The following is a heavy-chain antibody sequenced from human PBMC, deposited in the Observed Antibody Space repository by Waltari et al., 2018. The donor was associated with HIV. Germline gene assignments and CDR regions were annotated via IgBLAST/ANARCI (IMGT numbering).Heavy chain of an antibody. J-gene: IGHJ2*01. CDR3: ARGFSWLGELHRSDWYFDL. CDR1: GNTFTAYY. Sequence: QVQLVQSGAEVKKPGASVKVSCRASGNTFTAYYIHWVRQAPGQGLEWMGWINSNSGGTNSALKFQGRVTMTMDTSIRTAYMELTRLRSDDTAVYYCARGFSWLGELHRSDWYFDLWGRGTLVTVSS. CDR2: INSNSGGT. D-gene: IGHD3-10*01. V-gene: IGHV1-2*02.